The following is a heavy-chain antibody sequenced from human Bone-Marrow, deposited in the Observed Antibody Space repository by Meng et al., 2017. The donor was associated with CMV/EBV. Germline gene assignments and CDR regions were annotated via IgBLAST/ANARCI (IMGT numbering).Heavy chain of an antibody. V-gene: IGHV3-30*12. D-gene: IGHD3-3*01. CDR2: ISYDGSNK. CDR1: GFTFSRYG. CDR3: ARELLRFPNWFDP. J-gene: IGHJ5*02. Sequence: WAASGFTFSRYGMHWVRQAPGKGLEWVAVISYDGSNKYYADSVKGRFTISRDNAKNSLYLQMNSLRAEDTAVYYCARELLRFPNWFDPWGQGTLVTVSS.